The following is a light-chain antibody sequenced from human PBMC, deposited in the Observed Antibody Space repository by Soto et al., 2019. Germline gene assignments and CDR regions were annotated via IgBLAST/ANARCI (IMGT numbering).Light chain of an antibody. CDR1: QSVNRW. CDR3: QKYNSAPLT. CDR2: DAS. V-gene: IGKV1-5*01. Sequence: DIQMTQSPSTLSASVGDRVTITCRASQSVNRWFAWLQQKPGKVPTLLIFDASTLQTGVPSRFGGGGSGTEFTLTISGLQPDEFAAYYCQKYNSAPLTFGGGTKVDIK. J-gene: IGKJ4*01.